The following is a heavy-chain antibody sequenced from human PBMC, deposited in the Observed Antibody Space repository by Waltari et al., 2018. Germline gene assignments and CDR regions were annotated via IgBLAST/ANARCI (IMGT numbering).Heavy chain of an antibody. CDR1: GGSISSGSYY. J-gene: IGHJ5*02. Sequence: QLQLQESGPGLVTPSETLSPTCTVSGGSISSGSYYWGWIGQHPGKGLESIGYISYSGTTYYNLSLKSRVTMSVDTSRDQYSLSLRSVAAADTAVYYCARYYGNGEGWLDPWGQGTLVTVSS. CDR2: ISYSGTT. CDR3: ARYYGNGEGWLDP. D-gene: IGHD3-3*01. V-gene: IGHV4-39*07.